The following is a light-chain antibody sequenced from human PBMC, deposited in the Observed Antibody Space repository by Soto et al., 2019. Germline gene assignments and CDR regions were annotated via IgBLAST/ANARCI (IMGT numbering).Light chain of an antibody. CDR3: QQSYSTPQET. CDR2: AAS. Sequence: DIQMTQSPSSLSASVGDRVTITCRASQSISSYLNWYQQKPGKAPKLLIYAASSLQSGVPSRFSGSGSGTDFTLPISSRQPEDFATYYCQQSYSTPQETFGQGTKVEIK. V-gene: IGKV1-39*01. J-gene: IGKJ1*01. CDR1: QSISSY.